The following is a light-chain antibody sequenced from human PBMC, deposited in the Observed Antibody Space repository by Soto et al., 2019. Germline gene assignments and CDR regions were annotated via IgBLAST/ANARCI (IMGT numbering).Light chain of an antibody. CDR2: QAS. CDR3: QHYNSYSQT. J-gene: IGKJ5*01. V-gene: IGKV1-5*03. Sequence: DVQMTQSPSVLSASVGDRVTITCRASQRISNWLAWYQQKPGKAPNLLIYQASNLQIGVPSRFSGSGSETEFTLTISSLQPDDFATYYCQHYNSYSQTFDQGTRLEI. CDR1: QRISNW.